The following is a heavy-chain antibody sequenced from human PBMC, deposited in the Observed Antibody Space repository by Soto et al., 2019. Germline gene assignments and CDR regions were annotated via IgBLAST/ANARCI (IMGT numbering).Heavy chain of an antibody. CDR1: GYTLTSYA. V-gene: IGHV1-3*01. J-gene: IGHJ6*02. D-gene: IGHD3-3*01. Sequence: GASVKVSCKASGYTLTSYAIHWVRQAPGQKLGWVGWINAGNGNTKYSQNFQGRVTITRDTSASTAYMELSSLRSEDTAVYYCARDGANLVYYDFWSGPYGMDVWGQGTTVTVS. CDR2: INAGNGNT. CDR3: ARDGANLVYYDFWSGPYGMDV.